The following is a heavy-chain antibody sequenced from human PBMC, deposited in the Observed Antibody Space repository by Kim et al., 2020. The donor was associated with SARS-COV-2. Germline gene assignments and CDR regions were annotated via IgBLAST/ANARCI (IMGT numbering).Heavy chain of an antibody. CDR3: ARDGVRAAAGTGLNL. CDR1: GGSISSDSYY. J-gene: IGHJ4*02. Sequence: SETLSLTCTVSGGSISSDSYYWSWIRQPAGKGLEWIGRIYTSGSTHYNPSLKSRVTISVDTSKNLFSLKLSSVTAADTAVYYCARDGVRAAAGTGLNLWGQGTLVTVSS. V-gene: IGHV4-61*02. CDR2: IYTSGST. D-gene: IGHD6-13*01.